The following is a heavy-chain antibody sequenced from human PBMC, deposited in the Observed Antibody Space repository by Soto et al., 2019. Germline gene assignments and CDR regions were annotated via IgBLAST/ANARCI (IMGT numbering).Heavy chain of an antibody. V-gene: IGHV4-39*01. CDR1: GGSISSSSYY. CDR2: IYYSGST. Sequence: QLQLQESGPGLVKPSETLSLTCTVSGGSISSSSYYWGWIRQPPGKGLEWIGSIYYSGSTYYNPSLQSRVTISVDTSKNQFSLKLSSVTAADTAVYYCARIQRIVVVPAATHNWFDPWGQGTLVTVSS. CDR3: ARIQRIVVVPAATHNWFDP. J-gene: IGHJ5*02. D-gene: IGHD2-2*01.